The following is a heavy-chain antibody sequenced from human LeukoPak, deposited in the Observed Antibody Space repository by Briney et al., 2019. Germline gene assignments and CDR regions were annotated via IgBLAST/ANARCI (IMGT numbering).Heavy chain of an antibody. CDR1: GGSISSSNW. J-gene: IGHJ6*03. CDR2: IYHSGST. Sequence: SGTLSLTCAVSGGSISSSNWWSWVRQPPGKGLEWIGEIYHSGSTNYNPSLKSRVTISVDTSKNQFSLKLSSVTAADTAVYYCAKHYGDSEAWNYYMDVWGKGTTVTISS. CDR3: AKHYGDSEAWNYYMDV. V-gene: IGHV4-4*02. D-gene: IGHD4-17*01.